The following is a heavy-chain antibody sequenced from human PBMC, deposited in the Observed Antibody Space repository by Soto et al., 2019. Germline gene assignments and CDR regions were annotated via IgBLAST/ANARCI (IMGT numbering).Heavy chain of an antibody. D-gene: IGHD6-13*01. CDR1: GYIFSNYG. CDR3: AKEREGSSWSSAESLQY. CDR2: ISTYNANT. V-gene: IGHV1-18*01. Sequence: QVHLVQSGAEVKKPGASVKVSCKASGYIFSNYGISWVRQAPGQGLEGMGWISTYNANTYYAQKFQGRVTMTTDTSTSTAHMELESLRSDGTAGFYWAKEREGSSWSSAESLQYWGQGTLVTVSS. J-gene: IGHJ1*01.